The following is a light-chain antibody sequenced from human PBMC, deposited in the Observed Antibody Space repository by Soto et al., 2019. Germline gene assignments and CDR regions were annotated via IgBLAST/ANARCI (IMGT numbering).Light chain of an antibody. CDR1: SSDIGAYKY. CDR2: DVR. CDR3: SSYTTSTSRI. V-gene: IGLV2-14*01. J-gene: IGLJ2*01. Sequence: QSALTQPASVSGSPGQSITLSCTGTSSDIGAYKYVSWYQQHPGKAPKVLIYDVRDRPSGVSHRFSGSKSGNTASLTISGLQPEDEADYYCSSYTTSTSRIFGGGTKLTVL.